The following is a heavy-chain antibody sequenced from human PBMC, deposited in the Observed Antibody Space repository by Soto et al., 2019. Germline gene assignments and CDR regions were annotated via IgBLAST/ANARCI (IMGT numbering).Heavy chain of an antibody. CDR3: ARGEISYVWYFDL. D-gene: IGHD1-26*01. Sequence: SETLSLTCTVSGGSISTYYWSWIRQPPGRGLEWIGYIHDSGSTAYNPSLRSRVTISVDTSKNQFSLKLSSVTAADTAVYYCARGEISYVWYFDLWGRGTLVTVS. V-gene: IGHV4-59*01. CDR2: IHDSGST. CDR1: GGSISTYY. J-gene: IGHJ2*01.